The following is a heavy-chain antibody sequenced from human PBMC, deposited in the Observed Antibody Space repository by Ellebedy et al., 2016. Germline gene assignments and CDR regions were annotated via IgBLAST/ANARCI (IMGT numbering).Heavy chain of an antibody. Sequence: GGSLRLXCEASGITFSDYVMSWVRQAPGKGLEWVSSISGSGGTTSYADSVRGRFTISRDNSKNTVHLDMDSLRADDTALYYCARGDNDYGGKFELNWFDLWGQGSLVTVSS. D-gene: IGHD4-23*01. J-gene: IGHJ5*02. CDR2: ISGSGGTT. V-gene: IGHV3-23*01. CDR3: ARGDNDYGGKFELNWFDL. CDR1: GITFSDYV.